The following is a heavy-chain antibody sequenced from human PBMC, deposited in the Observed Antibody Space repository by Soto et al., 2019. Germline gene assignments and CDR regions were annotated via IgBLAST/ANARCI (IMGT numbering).Heavy chain of an antibody. Sequence: VEVSCKASGGTFSSYAISWVRQAPGQGLEWMGGIIPIFGTANYAQKFQGRVTITADESTSTAYMELSSLRSEDTAVYYCARDTYCSSTSCYPYYWGQGTLVTVSS. J-gene: IGHJ4*02. CDR2: IIPIFGTA. D-gene: IGHD2-2*01. CDR1: GGTFSSYA. V-gene: IGHV1-69*01. CDR3: ARDTYCSSTSCYPYY.